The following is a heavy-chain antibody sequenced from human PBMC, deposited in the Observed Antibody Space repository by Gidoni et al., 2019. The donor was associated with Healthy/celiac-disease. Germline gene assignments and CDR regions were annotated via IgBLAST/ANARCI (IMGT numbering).Heavy chain of an antibody. CDR3: ARGGIFMNYYDSSANDAFDI. Sequence: QVQLQESGPGLVKPSQTLSLTCTVSGGSISSGGYYWSWIRQHPGKGLEWIGYIYYSGSTYYNPSLKSRVTISVDTSKNQFSLKLSSVTAADTAVYYCARGGIFMNYYDSSANDAFDIWGQGTMVTVSS. V-gene: IGHV4-31*03. CDR2: IYYSGST. D-gene: IGHD3-22*01. J-gene: IGHJ3*02. CDR1: GGSISSGGYY.